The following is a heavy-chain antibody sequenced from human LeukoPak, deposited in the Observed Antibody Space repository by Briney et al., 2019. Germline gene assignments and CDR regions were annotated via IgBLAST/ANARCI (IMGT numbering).Heavy chain of an antibody. D-gene: IGHD3-9*01. CDR3: VRQFTHYGVLTGHYDLGYFDY. Sequence: ASVKVSCKTSGYSFEKFIIIWVRLAPGEGLEWMGWISVHDGNTNIAQKFQGRVTMTTDTSTSTAYMEVSGLRSNDTALYFCVRQFTHYGVLTGHYDLGYFDYWGQGTLVTVAS. CDR1: GYSFEKFI. J-gene: IGHJ4*02. V-gene: IGHV1-18*04. CDR2: ISVHDGNT.